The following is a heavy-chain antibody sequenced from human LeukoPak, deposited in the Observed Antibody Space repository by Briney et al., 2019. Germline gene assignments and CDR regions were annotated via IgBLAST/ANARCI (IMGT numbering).Heavy chain of an antibody. CDR2: ISGNGDRT. CDR1: GFTFSSSA. V-gene: IGHV3-23*01. J-gene: IGHJ4*02. Sequence: LSGGSLRLSCAASGFTFSSSAMSWVRQAPGKGLEWVSAISGNGDRTHYAASVKGRFTVSRDTSTNTLFLQLNSLRAEDTAIYYCAELLRGVVVPYFDSWGQGTLVTVSS. D-gene: IGHD3-10*01. CDR3: AELLRGVVVPYFDS.